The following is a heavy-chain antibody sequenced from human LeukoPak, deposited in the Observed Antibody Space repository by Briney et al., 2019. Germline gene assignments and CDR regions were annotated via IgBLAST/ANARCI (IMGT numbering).Heavy chain of an antibody. J-gene: IGHJ6*02. CDR3: ARGKTKYCSSTSCLDLDV. CDR1: GGSISSGGYY. CDR2: IYYSGST. V-gene: IGHV4-31*03. D-gene: IGHD2-2*01. Sequence: SESLSLTCTVSGGSISSGGYYWSWIRQHPGKSLEWIGYIYYSGSTYYNPSLKGRVTISVDTSKNQFSLKLSSVTAADTAVYYCARGKTKYCSSTSCLDLDVWGQGTTVTVSS.